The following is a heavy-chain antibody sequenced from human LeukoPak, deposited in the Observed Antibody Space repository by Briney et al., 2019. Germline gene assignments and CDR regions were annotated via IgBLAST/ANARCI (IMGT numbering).Heavy chain of an antibody. Sequence: ASVKVSCKVSGYTLTELSMHWVRQAPGKGLEWMGGFDPEDGETIYAQKFQGRVTMTEDTSTDTAYMELSSLRSEDTAVYYCATTSRWLQFWWYFDLWGRGTLVTVSS. J-gene: IGHJ2*01. CDR3: ATTSRWLQFWWYFDL. CDR1: GYTLTELS. D-gene: IGHD5-24*01. V-gene: IGHV1-24*01. CDR2: FDPEDGET.